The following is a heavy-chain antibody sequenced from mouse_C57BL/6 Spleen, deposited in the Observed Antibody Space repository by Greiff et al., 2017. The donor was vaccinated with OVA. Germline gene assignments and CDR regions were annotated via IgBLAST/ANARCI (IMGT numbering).Heavy chain of an antibody. J-gene: IGHJ4*01. V-gene: IGHV5-17*01. CDR2: ISSGSSTI. D-gene: IGHD3-1*01. CDR1: GFTFSDYG. Sequence: EVQLVESGGGLVKPGGSLKLSCAASGFTFSDYGMHWVRQAPEKGLEWVGYISSGSSTIYYADTVKGRFTISRDKAKNTLFLQMTSLSSEDTAMYYCASPHSGAMDYWGQGTSVTVSS. CDR3: ASPHSGAMDY.